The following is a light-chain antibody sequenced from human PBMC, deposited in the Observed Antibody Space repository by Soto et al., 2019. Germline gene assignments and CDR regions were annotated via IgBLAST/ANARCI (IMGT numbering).Light chain of an antibody. J-gene: IGLJ3*02. CDR3: QVWDSSSDHPWV. Sequence: QSALTQPPSASGSPGQSVAISCTGTSSDVGGYNYVSWYQQHPGKAPKLMIYEVNKRPSGVPDRFSGSKSGNTATLTISRVEAGDEADYYCQVWDSSSDHPWVFGGGTKLTVL. CDR2: EVN. V-gene: IGLV2-8*01. CDR1: SSDVGGYNY.